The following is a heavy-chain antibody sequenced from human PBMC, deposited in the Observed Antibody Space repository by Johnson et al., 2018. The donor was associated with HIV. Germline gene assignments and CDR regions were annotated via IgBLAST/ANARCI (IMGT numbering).Heavy chain of an antibody. D-gene: IGHD4-23*01. CDR1: EFSLSNYA. V-gene: IGHV3-30*04. J-gene: IGHJ3*02. CDR3: AKDDTVAFFIGAFDI. CDR2: ISYDAGKK. Sequence: QVQLVESGGGLVQPGGSLRIYCAVSEFSLSNYAMHWVRLAPGKGLQWMAVISYDAGKKYYADSVRGRFTISRDNSKNTLYLQMNSLRAEDTAVYYCAKDDTVAFFIGAFDIWGQGTMVTVSS.